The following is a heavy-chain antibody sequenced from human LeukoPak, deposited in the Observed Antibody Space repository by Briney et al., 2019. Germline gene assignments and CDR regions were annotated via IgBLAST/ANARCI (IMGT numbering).Heavy chain of an antibody. CDR2: ISYDGSTN. Sequence: GTSLRLSCSASGFPLSAYPIHWVRQTPGNGLEWLAFISYDGSTNFYADSVKGRFTISRDNSKNTLYLQMNNLRAEDTAVYYCGRANGGNMWRGHYFDYWGQGTLVTVSS. J-gene: IGHJ4*02. V-gene: IGHV3-30*14. D-gene: IGHD4-23*01. CDR3: GRANGGNMWRGHYFDY. CDR1: GFPLSAYP.